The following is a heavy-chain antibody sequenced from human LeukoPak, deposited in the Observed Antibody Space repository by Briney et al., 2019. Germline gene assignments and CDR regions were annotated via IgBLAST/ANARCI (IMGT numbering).Heavy chain of an antibody. CDR2: ISSNGDNT. V-gene: IGHV3-64*01. Sequence: GGSLRLSCAASGFTFNNYPIHWVRQAPGKGLEYVSAISSNGDNTYYANPVKGRFTVSRDNSKNTVYLQMGSLRPDDMAVYYCARERPDYGGNVDYWGQGTLVTVSS. D-gene: IGHD4-23*01. CDR1: GFTFNNYP. J-gene: IGHJ4*02. CDR3: ARERPDYGGNVDY.